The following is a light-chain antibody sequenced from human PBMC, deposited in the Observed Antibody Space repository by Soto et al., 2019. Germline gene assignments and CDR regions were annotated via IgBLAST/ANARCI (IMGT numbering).Light chain of an antibody. CDR1: SSNIGSNY. CDR3: AAWDDSLSVVV. V-gene: IGLV1-47*01. CDR2: RNN. Sequence: QLVLTQPPSASGTPGQRVTISCSGSSSNIGSNYVYWYQQLPGTAPKLLIYRNNQRPSGVPDRFSGSKSGTSASLAISGLRSEDEADYDCAAWDDSLSVVVFGGGTKRTVL. J-gene: IGLJ2*01.